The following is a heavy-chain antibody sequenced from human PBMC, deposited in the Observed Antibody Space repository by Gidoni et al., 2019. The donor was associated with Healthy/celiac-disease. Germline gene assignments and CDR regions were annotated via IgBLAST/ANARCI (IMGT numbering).Heavy chain of an antibody. J-gene: IGHJ4*02. CDR2: ISYDGSNK. D-gene: IGHD3-3*01. Sequence: QVQLVASGGGVVQPGRSLSLSCAASGFTFSSYGMHWVRQAPGKGLEWVAVISYDGSNKYYADSVKGRFTISRDNSKNTLYLQMNSLRAEDTAVYYCAKAGWYYDFWSGYPPYFDYWGQGTLVTVSS. CDR3: AKAGWYYDFWSGYPPYFDY. CDR1: GFTFSSYG. V-gene: IGHV3-30*18.